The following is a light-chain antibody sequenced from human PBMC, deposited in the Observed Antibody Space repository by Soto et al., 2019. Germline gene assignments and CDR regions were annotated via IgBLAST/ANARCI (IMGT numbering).Light chain of an antibody. CDR2: GAS. Sequence: EIVLTQSPGTLSLSPGERATLSCRASQSVSSSYLAWYQQKPGQAPRLLIYGASSRATGIPDRFSGSGSGTDFTLAISRLEPEDFAVYYCQQYGRSPGLTFGVGTKVEIK. CDR3: QQYGRSPGLT. V-gene: IGKV3-20*01. CDR1: QSVSSSY. J-gene: IGKJ4*01.